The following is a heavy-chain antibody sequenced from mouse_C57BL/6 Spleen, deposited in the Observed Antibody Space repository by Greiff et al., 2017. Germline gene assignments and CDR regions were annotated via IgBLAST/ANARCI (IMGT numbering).Heavy chain of an antibody. CDR2: IDPENGDT. J-gene: IGHJ4*01. CDR1: GFNIKDDY. Sequence: VQLQQSGAELVRPGASVKLSCTASGFNIKDDYMHWVKQRPEQGLEWIGWIDPENGDTEYASKFQGKATITADTSSNTAYLQLSSLTSEDTAVYYCTTGAVTDERGAMDYWGQGTSVTVSS. V-gene: IGHV14-4*01. CDR3: TTGAVTDERGAMDY. D-gene: IGHD2-2*01.